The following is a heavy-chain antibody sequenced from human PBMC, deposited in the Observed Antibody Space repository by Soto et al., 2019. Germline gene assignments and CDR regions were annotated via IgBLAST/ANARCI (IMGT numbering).Heavy chain of an antibody. Sequence: QVQLQQWGAGLLKPSETLSLTCAVYGGSFSGYYWSWIRQPPGKGLEWIGEINHSGSTNYNPSLKSRVTLSVDTSKNQFSLKLSSVTAADTAVYYCARGPIVVVPAAPYFQHWGQGTLVTVSS. V-gene: IGHV4-34*01. CDR2: INHSGST. J-gene: IGHJ1*01. CDR1: GGSFSGYY. D-gene: IGHD2-2*01. CDR3: ARGPIVVVPAAPYFQH.